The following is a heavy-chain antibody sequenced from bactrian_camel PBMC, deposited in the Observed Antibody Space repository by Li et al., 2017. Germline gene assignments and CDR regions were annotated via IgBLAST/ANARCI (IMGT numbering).Heavy chain of an antibody. D-gene: IGHD6*01. V-gene: IGHV3-3*01. Sequence: HVQLVESGGGAVQTGGSLTLSCAASRYISTYCVGWFRQAPGKEREADAITENDDGTTHYADSVKGRFTISRENGKNTVILRMNSLKSEDSARYYCATPTASGGNWLTIDFLDWGQGTQVTVS. CDR1: RYISTYC. CDR2: TENDDGTT. CDR3: ATPTASGGNWLTIDFLD. J-gene: IGHJ4*01.